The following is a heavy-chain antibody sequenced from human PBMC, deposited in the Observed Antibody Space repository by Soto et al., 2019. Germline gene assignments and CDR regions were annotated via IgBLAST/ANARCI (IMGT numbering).Heavy chain of an antibody. J-gene: IGHJ4*02. Sequence: QVQLVQSGAEEKKPGASGKVSGKASGYTFTTYAMLWGRQAPGQRLEGMGWINAGNGNTKYSQKFQGRVTITRDTSASTAYMELSSLRSEDTAVYYCARAVAVPADFDYWGQGTLVTVSS. V-gene: IGHV1-3*05. CDR3: ARAVAVPADFDY. CDR2: INAGNGNT. CDR1: GYTFTTYA. D-gene: IGHD6-19*01.